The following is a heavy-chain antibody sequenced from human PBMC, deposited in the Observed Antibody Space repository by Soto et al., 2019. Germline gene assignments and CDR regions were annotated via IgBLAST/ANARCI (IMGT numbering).Heavy chain of an antibody. J-gene: IGHJ6*02. CDR1: GFTFSSYS. Sequence: EVQLVESGGGLVKPGGSLRLSCAASGFTFSSYSMNWVRQAPGKGLEWVSSISSSSSYIYYADSVKGRFTISRDNSKNSVYLQMNSLRAEDTAVYYCARDILIQLCKYYYYGMDVWGQGTPVTV. D-gene: IGHD5-18*01. CDR2: ISSSSSYI. CDR3: ARDILIQLCKYYYYGMDV. V-gene: IGHV3-21*01.